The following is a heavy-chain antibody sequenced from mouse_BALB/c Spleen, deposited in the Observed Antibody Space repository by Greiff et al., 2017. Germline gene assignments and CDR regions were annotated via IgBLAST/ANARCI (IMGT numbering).Heavy chain of an antibody. CDR3: ARESEELGRDYFDY. V-gene: IGHV3-6*02. CDR2: ISYDGSN. Sequence: EVQLVESGPGLVKPSQSLSLTCSVTGYSITSGYYWNWIRQFPGNKLEWMGYISYDGSNNYNPSLKNRISITRDTSKNQFFLKLNSVTTEDTATYYCARESEELGRDYFDYWGQGTTLTVSS. D-gene: IGHD4-1*01. CDR1: GYSITSGYY. J-gene: IGHJ2*01.